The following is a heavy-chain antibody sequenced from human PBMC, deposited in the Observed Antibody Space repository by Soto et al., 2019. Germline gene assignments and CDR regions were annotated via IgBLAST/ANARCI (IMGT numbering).Heavy chain of an antibody. CDR3: ATFRSGYSYYYYGMDV. CDR1: GYSFTSYW. V-gene: IGHV5-51*01. D-gene: IGHD5-12*01. J-gene: IGHJ6*02. Sequence: NTPGESLKISCKGSGYSFTSYWIGWVRQMPGKGLEWMGIIYPGDSDTRYSPSFQGQVTISADKSISTAYLQWSSLKASDTAMYYCATFRSGYSYYYYGMDVWGQGTTVTVSS. CDR2: IYPGDSDT.